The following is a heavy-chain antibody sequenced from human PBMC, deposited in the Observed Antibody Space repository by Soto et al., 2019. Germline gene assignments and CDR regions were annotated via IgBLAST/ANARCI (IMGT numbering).Heavy chain of an antibody. CDR3: ARDLDGSGSYYTDY. V-gene: IGHV1-18*01. D-gene: IGHD3-10*01. CDR1: GYTFPNYG. CDR2: ISPYKGNT. J-gene: IGHJ4*02. Sequence: ASVKVSCKASGYTFPNYGISWVRQAPGQGFEWMGWISPYKGNTNYAQKLQGRVTMTTDTSTSTAYMELRSLRSDDTAIYYCARDLDGSGSYYTDYRGQGTLVTVSS.